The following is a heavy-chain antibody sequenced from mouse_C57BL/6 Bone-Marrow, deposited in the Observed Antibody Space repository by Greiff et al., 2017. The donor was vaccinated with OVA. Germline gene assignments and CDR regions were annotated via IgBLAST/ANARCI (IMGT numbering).Heavy chain of an antibody. CDR2: INYDGSST. D-gene: IGHD1-1*01. Sequence: EVKLVESEGGLVQPGSSMKLSCTASGFTFSDYYMAWVRQVPEKGLEWVANINYDGSSTYYLDSLKSRFIISRDNAKNILYLQMSSLKSEDTATYYCARIITTVVSYFDDWGQGTTLTVSS. CDR1: GFTFSDYY. CDR3: ARIITTVVSYFDD. V-gene: IGHV5-16*01. J-gene: IGHJ2*01.